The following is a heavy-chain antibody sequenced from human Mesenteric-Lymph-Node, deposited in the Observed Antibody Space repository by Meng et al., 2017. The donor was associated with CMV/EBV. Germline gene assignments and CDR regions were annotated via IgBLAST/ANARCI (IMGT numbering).Heavy chain of an antibody. CDR3: ARQMVRGILSSEGADY. CDR1: GFTFSNYA. J-gene: IGHJ4*02. V-gene: IGHV3-23*01. CDR2: IDGGGGNT. D-gene: IGHD3-10*01. Sequence: GESLKISCAASGFTFSNYAMNWVRQAPGKGLEWVSSIDGGGGNTYYADSIKGRFTVSRDNSKNTLYLQMNSLRAEDTAVYYCARQMVRGILSSEGADYWGQGTLVTVSS.